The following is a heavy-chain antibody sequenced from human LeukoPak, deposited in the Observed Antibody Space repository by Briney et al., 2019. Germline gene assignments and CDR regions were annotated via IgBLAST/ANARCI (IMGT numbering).Heavy chain of an antibody. CDR1: GYTFTSYG. D-gene: IGHD6-13*01. Sequence: ASVKVSCKASGYTFTSYGISWVRQAPGQGLEWMGWISAYNGNTSYAQKLQGRVTMTTDTSTSTAYMELRSLRSDDTAVYYCARVAGSWYYYYYMDVWGKGTTVTVSS. CDR3: ARVAGSWYYYYYMDV. J-gene: IGHJ6*03. V-gene: IGHV1-18*01. CDR2: ISAYNGNT.